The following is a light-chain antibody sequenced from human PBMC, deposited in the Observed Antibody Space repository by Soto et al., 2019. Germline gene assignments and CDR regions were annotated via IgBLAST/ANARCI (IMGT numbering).Light chain of an antibody. CDR3: QSYDSSLSGRVV. CDR1: SSNIGAGYD. Sequence: QSVLTQPPSVSGAPGQRVTISCTGSSSNIGAGYDVHWYQQLPGTAPKLLIYGNSNRPSGVPVRFSGSKSGTSASLAITGLQAEDEADYYCQSYDSSLSGRVVFGGGTKLTVI. CDR2: GNS. V-gene: IGLV1-40*01. J-gene: IGLJ2*01.